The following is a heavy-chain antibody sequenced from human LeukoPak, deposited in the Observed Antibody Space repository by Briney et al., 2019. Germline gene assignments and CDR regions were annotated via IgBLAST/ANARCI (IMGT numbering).Heavy chain of an antibody. V-gene: IGHV3-49*04. CDR1: GFTFGDYA. CDR3: TRLYSSSWYVYYYYYMDV. CDR2: IRSKAYGGTT. J-gene: IGHJ6*03. Sequence: GGSLRLSCTASGFTFGDYAMSWVRQAPGKGLEWVGFIRSKAYGGTTEYAASVKGRFTISRDDSKSIAYLQMNSLKTEDTAVYYCTRLYSSSWYVYYYYYMDVWGKGTTVTISS. D-gene: IGHD6-13*01.